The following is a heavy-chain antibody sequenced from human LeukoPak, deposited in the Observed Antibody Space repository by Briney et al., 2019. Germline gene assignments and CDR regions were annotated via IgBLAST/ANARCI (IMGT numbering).Heavy chain of an antibody. Sequence: PGGSLRLSCAASGFTFSSYAMSWVRQAPGKGLEWVSAISGSGGSTYYADSVKGRFTISRDNSKYTLYLQMNSLSADDTAVYYCAKDRSGSRHWGQGTLVTVSS. D-gene: IGHD1-1*01. J-gene: IGHJ4*02. V-gene: IGHV3-23*01. CDR2: ISGSGGST. CDR3: AKDRSGSRH. CDR1: GFTFSSYA.